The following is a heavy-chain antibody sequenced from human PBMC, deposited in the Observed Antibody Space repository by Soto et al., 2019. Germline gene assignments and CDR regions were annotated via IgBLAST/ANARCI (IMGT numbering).Heavy chain of an antibody. V-gene: IGHV3-33*01. J-gene: IGHJ4*02. CDR3: ARDRHYYDSSGYYYPLC. CDR2: IWYDGSNK. CDR1: GFTFSSYG. D-gene: IGHD3-22*01. Sequence: GGSLRLSCAASGFTFSSYGMHWVRQAPGKGLEWVAVIWYDGSNKYYADSVKGRFTISRDNSKNTLYLQMNSLRAEDTAVYYCARDRHYYDSSGYYYPLCWGQGTLVTVSS.